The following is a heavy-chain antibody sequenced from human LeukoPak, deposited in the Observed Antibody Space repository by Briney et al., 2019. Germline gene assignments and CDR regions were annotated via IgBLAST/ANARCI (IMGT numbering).Heavy chain of an antibody. CDR2: IYYSGST. D-gene: IGHD1-26*01. Sequence: SETLPLTCAVSGASISGSGYYWGWIRQPPGNGLEWIGNIYYSGSTYYNASLQSRVTISIDMSKNEFSLRLNSVTAADTAMYYCAKSGGYGLIDYWGQGTLVTVSS. V-gene: IGHV4-39*01. CDR3: AKSGGYGLIDY. CDR1: GASISGSGYY. J-gene: IGHJ4*02.